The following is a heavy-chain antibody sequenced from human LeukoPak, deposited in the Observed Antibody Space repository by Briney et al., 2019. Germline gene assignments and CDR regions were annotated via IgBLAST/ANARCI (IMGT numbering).Heavy chain of an antibody. D-gene: IGHD3-22*01. CDR3: ARGSGNYYDSSGYLGY. CDR1: GGSISSGDYY. J-gene: IGHJ4*02. CDR2: IYYSGST. Sequence: SQTLSLTCTVSGGSISSGDYYWSWIRQPPGKGLEWIGYIYYSGSTYYNPSLKSRVTISVDTSKNQFSLKLSSVTAADTAVYYCARGSGNYYDSSGYLGYWGQGTLVTVSS. V-gene: IGHV4-30-4*08.